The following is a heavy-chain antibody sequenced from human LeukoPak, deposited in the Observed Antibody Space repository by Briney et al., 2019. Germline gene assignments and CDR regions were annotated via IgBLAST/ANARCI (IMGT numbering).Heavy chain of an antibody. CDR2: LSHAGNT. CDR3: ARHDAPRRVGFDF. V-gene: IGHV4-39*01. Sequence: SETLSLTCSVSGDSVRNDFYYWGWIRQPPGKGLEWVACLSHAGNTWYNPSLESRLSISVDTSKNQFSLKFSSVTAADTALYWCARHDAPRRVGFDFWGQGILVTVSS. J-gene: IGHJ4*02. D-gene: IGHD2-2*01. CDR1: GDSVRNDFYY.